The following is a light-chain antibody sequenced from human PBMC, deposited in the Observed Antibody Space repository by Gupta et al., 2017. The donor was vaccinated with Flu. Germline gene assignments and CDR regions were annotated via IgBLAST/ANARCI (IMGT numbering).Light chain of an antibody. J-gene: IGKJ5*01. V-gene: IGKV3-20*01. CDR3: QQYDSSAT. CDR2: GAS. Sequence: EIVLTQSPGTLSLSPGERATLSCRASQSVSSTYLAWYQHQAGQAPRLLIYGASSRATGIPDRFSGGGSGXDFTLTXSRPEPEDFAVYYCQQYDSSATFGXGTRLEIK. CDR1: QSVSSTY.